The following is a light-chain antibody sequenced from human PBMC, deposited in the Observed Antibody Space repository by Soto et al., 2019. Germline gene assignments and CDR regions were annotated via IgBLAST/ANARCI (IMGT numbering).Light chain of an antibody. Sequence: QSALAQPPSASGSPGQSVTTSCTGTKNDIGVYDFVSWYQHHPGKAPRLIIYEVVQRPSGVPDRFSGSKSGNTASLTVSGLKAADEADYFCKSYAGSNTYVFGSGTKV. CDR2: EVV. V-gene: IGLV2-8*01. CDR3: KSYAGSNTYV. J-gene: IGLJ1*01. CDR1: KNDIGVYDF.